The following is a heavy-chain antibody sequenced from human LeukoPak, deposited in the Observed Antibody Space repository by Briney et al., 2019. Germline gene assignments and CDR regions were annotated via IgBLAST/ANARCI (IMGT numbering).Heavy chain of an antibody. V-gene: IGHV4-31*03. D-gene: IGHD3-3*01. Sequence: SQTLSLTCTVSGDSISSGDYSWNWIRRHPGKGLEWIGYIHHSGNTYYNPSLESRVTISLATSKNLFSLKLYSVIAADTAVYYCARSEVALFGVAPNWFDPWGQGTLATVSS. CDR2: IHHSGNT. J-gene: IGHJ5*02. CDR3: ARSEVALFGVAPNWFDP. CDR1: GDSISSGDYS.